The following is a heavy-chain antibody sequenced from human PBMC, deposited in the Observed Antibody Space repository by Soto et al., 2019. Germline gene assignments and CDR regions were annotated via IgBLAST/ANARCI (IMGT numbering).Heavy chain of an antibody. J-gene: IGHJ4*02. CDR1: ADSFSKYY. Sequence: GTLALTCSVSADSFSKYYWTGIRQPPGEGLEWIGYIYFNGNTNYNPSLKGRVTISIDTSKKQFSLNLSSVTAADTAVYYCASVTFGGVVLAHWGQGTLVTVSS. CDR2: IYFNGNT. D-gene: IGHD3-16*01. V-gene: IGHV4-59*01. CDR3: ASVTFGGVVLAH.